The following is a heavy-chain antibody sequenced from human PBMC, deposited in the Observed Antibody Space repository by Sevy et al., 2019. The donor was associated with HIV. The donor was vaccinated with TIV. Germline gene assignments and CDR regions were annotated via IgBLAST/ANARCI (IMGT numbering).Heavy chain of an antibody. CDR3: ARGLYSSSWEAWFDP. V-gene: IGHV1-18*04. Sequence: ASVKVSCKASGYTFTNYGISWVRQAPGQGLEWMGWFNVYNGDTVYAQKVQGRVTVTTDTSTSTAYMELRSLRSDDTAVYYCARGLYSSSWEAWFDPWGQGTLVTVSS. D-gene: IGHD6-13*01. CDR1: GYTFTNYG. CDR2: FNVYNGDT. J-gene: IGHJ5*02.